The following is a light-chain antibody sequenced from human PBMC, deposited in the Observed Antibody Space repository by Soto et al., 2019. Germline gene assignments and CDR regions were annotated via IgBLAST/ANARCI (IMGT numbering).Light chain of an antibody. CDR2: NNN. V-gene: IGLV1-44*01. CDR1: SSNIGGHS. J-gene: IGLJ3*02. CDR3: AAWDDSVNGPV. Sequence: QLVLTQPPSASGTPGQRVTISCSGSSSNIGGHSVNWYQQLPGTAPKLLIYNNNQRPSGVPDRFSGSKSGTSASLAISGLQSEDEADYHCAAWDDSVNGPVFGGGTKLTVL.